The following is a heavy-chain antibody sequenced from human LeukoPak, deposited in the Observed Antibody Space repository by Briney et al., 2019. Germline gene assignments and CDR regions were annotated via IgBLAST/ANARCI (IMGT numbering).Heavy chain of an antibody. D-gene: IGHD3-22*01. V-gene: IGHV3-30*04. CDR3: AKDRMNYYDSSGSEFDY. CDR1: GFTFSSYA. CDR2: ISYDGSNK. J-gene: IGHJ4*02. Sequence: GGSLRLSCAASGFTFSSYAMHWVRQAPGKGLEWVAVISYDGSNKYYADSVKGRFTISRDNSKNTLYLQMNSLRAEDTAVYYCAKDRMNYYDSSGSEFDYWGQGTLVTVSS.